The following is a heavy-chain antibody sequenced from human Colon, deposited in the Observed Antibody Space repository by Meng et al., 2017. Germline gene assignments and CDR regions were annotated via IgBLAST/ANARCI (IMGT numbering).Heavy chain of an antibody. CDR2: HYYSGST. Sequence: QLQLQESGPGLVKPSETLSLTCTVSGGSMTSTGYYYWGWIRQPPGKGLXWIGSHYYSGSTYYNPSLKSRVTISVDASKRQFSLKLTSVTAADTAMYYCARAPDYWGQGTLVTVSS. CDR3: ARAPDY. CDR1: GGSMTSTGYYY. V-gene: IGHV4-39*07. J-gene: IGHJ4*02.